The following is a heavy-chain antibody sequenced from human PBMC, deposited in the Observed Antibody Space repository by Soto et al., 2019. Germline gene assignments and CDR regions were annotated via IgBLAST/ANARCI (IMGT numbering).Heavy chain of an antibody. D-gene: IGHD6-13*01. Sequence: SGTVFLNCAIRSKSFVGYYWTWMLEAPRSGLEWIGEINHSGSTNYNPSLKSRVTISVDTSKNQFSLKLSSVTAADTAVYYCARVSSSWGLVSYFDYWGQGTLVTVSS. CDR2: INHSGST. CDR1: SKSFVGYY. CDR3: ARVSSSWGLVSYFDY. V-gene: IGHV4-34*01. J-gene: IGHJ4*02.